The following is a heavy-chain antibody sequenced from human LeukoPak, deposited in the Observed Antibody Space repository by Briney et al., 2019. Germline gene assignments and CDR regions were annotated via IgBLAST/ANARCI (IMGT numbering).Heavy chain of an antibody. CDR3: ARARGNSGYDSLDY. V-gene: IGHV3-21*01. D-gene: IGHD5-12*01. Sequence: PGGSLRLSCAASGFTFSSYSMNWVRQAPGKGLEWVSSISSSSSYIYYADSVKGRFTISRDNAKSSLYLQMNSLRAEDTAVYYCARARGNSGYDSLDYWGQGTLVTVSS. CDR2: ISSSSSYI. J-gene: IGHJ4*02. CDR1: GFTFSSYS.